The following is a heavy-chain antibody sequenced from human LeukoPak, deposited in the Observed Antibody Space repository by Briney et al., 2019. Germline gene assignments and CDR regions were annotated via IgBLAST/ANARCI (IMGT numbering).Heavy chain of an antibody. J-gene: IGHJ5*02. CDR3: ARAPKYSSASLAHDWFDP. CDR1: GDSISTYY. Sequence: SETLSLTCTVSGDSISTYYWSWIRQPPGKGLEWIGYIYYSGSTNYNPSLKSRVTMSLDTSKNQFSLKLSSVTAADTAVYYCARAPKYSSASLAHDWFDPWGQGTRVTISS. V-gene: IGHV4-59*01. CDR2: IYYSGST. D-gene: IGHD6-19*01.